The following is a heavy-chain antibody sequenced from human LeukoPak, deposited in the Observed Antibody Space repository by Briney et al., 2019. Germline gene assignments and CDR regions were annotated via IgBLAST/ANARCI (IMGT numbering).Heavy chain of an antibody. J-gene: IGHJ6*02. D-gene: IGHD3-10*01. CDR3: AKDSDGSGSYYNPSGMDV. V-gene: IGHV3-23*01. CDR2: ISGSGGST. CDR1: GFTFSSYA. Sequence: GSLRIPWAASGFTFSSYAMSWVRPAPGKGLEWVSAISGSGGSTYYADSVKGRFTISRDNSKNTLYLQMNSLRAEDTAVYYCAKDSDGSGSYYNPSGMDVWGQGTTVTVSS.